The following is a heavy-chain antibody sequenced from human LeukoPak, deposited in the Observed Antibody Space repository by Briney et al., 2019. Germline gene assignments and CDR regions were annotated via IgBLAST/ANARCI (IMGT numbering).Heavy chain of an antibody. CDR2: ISGSGGST. Sequence: GGSLRLSCAASGFTFSSYAMSWVRQAPGKGLEWVSVISGSGGSTYSAESVKGRFTISRDNSKNTLYLQMNSLRGEDTAVYYCASKRGYSYGYDYWGQGTLVTVSS. D-gene: IGHD5-18*01. V-gene: IGHV3-23*01. CDR1: GFTFSSYA. CDR3: ASKRGYSYGYDY. J-gene: IGHJ4*02.